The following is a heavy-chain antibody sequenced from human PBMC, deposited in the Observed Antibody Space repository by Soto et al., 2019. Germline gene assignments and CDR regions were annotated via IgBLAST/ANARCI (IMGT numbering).Heavy chain of an antibody. V-gene: IGHV4-61*01. J-gene: IGHJ4*02. CDR3: ASYDVLAAYYY. Sequence: QVQLQESGPGLVKPSETLSLTCTVSGGSVSSGNYYWSWIRQPPGKGLEWIGYIYYSGSTNYNPALKSRVSISVDTSKNQFSLKLSSVTAADTAVLYCASYDVLAAYYYWGQGTLGTVSS. D-gene: IGHD3-9*01. CDR1: GGSVSSGNYY. CDR2: IYYSGST.